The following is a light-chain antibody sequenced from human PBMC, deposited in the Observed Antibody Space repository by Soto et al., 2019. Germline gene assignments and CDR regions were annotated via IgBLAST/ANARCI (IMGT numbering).Light chain of an antibody. V-gene: IGKV1-27*01. CDR2: AAS. CDR3: QVYNSAPPVT. CDR1: QGISNF. J-gene: IGKJ3*01. Sequence: DIQMTQSPSSLSASVGDRVTITCRASQGISNFLAWYQQKPGKVPKVLIYAASTLQSGVPSRFSGSGSVTDFTFTISSLQPEDVATYYCQVYNSAPPVTFGPGTKVDIK.